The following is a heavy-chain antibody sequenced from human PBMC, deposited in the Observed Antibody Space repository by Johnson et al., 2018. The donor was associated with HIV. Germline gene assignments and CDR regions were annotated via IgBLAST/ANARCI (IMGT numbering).Heavy chain of an antibody. V-gene: IGHV3-20*04. CDR1: GFSFDDYG. D-gene: IGHD4-17*01. Sequence: VQLVESGGGMVRPGGSLRLSCAASGFSFDDYGMNWVRQAPGKGLEWGCGIDGNGGNKRYADSVKGRFTISRDNAKNSLYLQMNSLRAEDTALYYCARDKYGVPSGAFDIWGQGTMVSVSS. CDR3: ARDKYGVPSGAFDI. J-gene: IGHJ3*02. CDR2: IDGNGGNK.